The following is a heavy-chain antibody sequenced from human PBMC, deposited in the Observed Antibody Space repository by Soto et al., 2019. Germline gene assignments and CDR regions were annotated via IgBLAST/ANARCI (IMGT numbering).Heavy chain of an antibody. CDR1: GFTFSSYA. Sequence: QVQLVESGGGVVQPGRSLRLSCAASGFTFSSYAMHWVRQAPGKGLEWVAVISYDGSNKYYADSVKGRFTIYRDNSKNTVYLQMNSLKAEDTAVYYFARDLEVAVAGAWGQGTLVNVSS. J-gene: IGHJ5*02. CDR3: ARDLEVAVAGA. D-gene: IGHD6-19*01. V-gene: IGHV3-30-3*01. CDR2: ISYDGSNK.